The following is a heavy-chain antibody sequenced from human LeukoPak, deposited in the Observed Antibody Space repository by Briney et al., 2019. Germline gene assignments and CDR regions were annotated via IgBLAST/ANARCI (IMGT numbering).Heavy chain of an antibody. V-gene: IGHV5-51*01. CDR2: IYPGDSDT. CDR1: GYSFTSYW. J-gene: IGHJ4*02. Sequence: GESLKISCKGSGYSFTSYWIGWVRQMPGKGLEWMGIIYPGDSDTRYSPSLQGQVTISADKSISTAYLQWSSLKASDTAMYYCARHVSSSGYAVDYWGQGTLVTVSS. CDR3: ARHVSSSGYAVDY. D-gene: IGHD3-22*01.